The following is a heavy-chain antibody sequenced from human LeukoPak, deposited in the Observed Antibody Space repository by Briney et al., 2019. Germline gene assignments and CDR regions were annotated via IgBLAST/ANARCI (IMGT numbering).Heavy chain of an antibody. V-gene: IGHV3-30*18. Sequence: GGSLRLSCAASGFTLSSYYMHWVRQAPGKGLKWVEVISYDGGNEYYADSVKGRFTISRDNSKNTLYLQMNSLRAEDTAVYYCAKEFSSHFDYWGQGTLVTVSS. J-gene: IGHJ4*02. CDR2: ISYDGGNE. CDR1: GFTLSSYY. CDR3: AKEFSSHFDY. D-gene: IGHD2-2*01.